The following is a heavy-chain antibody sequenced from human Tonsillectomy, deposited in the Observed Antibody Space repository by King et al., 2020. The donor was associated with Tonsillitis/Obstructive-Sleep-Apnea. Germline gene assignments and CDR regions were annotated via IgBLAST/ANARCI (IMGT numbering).Heavy chain of an antibody. J-gene: IGHJ4*02. CDR1: GYTFTSYY. Sequence: VQLVESGAEVKKPGASVKVSCKASGYTFTSYYMHWVRQAPGQGLEWMGIINPSGVSTSYAQKFQGRVTMTRDTSTSTVYMELSSLRSEATAVYYCARGSTQWLSPDYWGQGTLVTVSS. V-gene: IGHV1-46*01. CDR3: ARGSTQWLSPDY. CDR2: INPSGVST. D-gene: IGHD3-22*01.